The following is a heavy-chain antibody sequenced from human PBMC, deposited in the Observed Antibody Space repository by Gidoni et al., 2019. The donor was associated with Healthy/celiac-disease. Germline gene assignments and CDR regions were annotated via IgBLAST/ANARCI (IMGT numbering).Heavy chain of an antibody. CDR3: ARQYCGGDCSFRWYFDL. D-gene: IGHD2-21*02. CDR2: LYYSGST. CDR1: GGSISHSSYY. J-gene: IGHJ2*01. V-gene: IGHV4-39*01. Sequence: LPMQVSGPGLVQPSETLSLTCTVSGGSISHSSYYWGWIRQPPGKGLEWIGSLYYSGSTYYNPSLKSLVTISVDTSKNQFALKLSSVTATDTAVYYCARQYCGGDCSFRWYFDLWGRGTLVTVSS.